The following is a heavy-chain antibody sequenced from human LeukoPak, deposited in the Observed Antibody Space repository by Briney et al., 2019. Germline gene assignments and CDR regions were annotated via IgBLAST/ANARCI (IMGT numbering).Heavy chain of an antibody. Sequence: PSETLSLTCAVYGGSFSDYYWSWIRQPPGKGLEWIGYFYHTGSTNYNPSLKSRVTMSVDTSKNQFSLKLSSVTAADTAVYYCARDRVTMVRGVMYYHYMDVWGKGTTVTISS. D-gene: IGHD3-10*01. V-gene: IGHV4-59*12. CDR1: GGSFSDYY. CDR3: ARDRVTMVRGVMYYHYMDV. J-gene: IGHJ6*03. CDR2: FYHTGST.